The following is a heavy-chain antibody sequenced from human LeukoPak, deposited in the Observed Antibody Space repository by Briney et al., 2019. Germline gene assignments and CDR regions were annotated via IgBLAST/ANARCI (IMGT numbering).Heavy chain of an antibody. D-gene: IGHD6-13*01. CDR1: GGSISSSSYY. CDR2: IYYSGST. CDR3: ARARRLKDVAAAGPFYFDY. V-gene: IGHV4-39*07. Sequence: PSETLSLTCTVSGGSISSSSYYWGWIRQPPGKGLEWIGSIYYSGSTYYNPSLKSRVTISVDTSKNQFSLKLSSVTAADTAVYYCARARRLKDVAAAGPFYFDYSGQGTLVTVSS. J-gene: IGHJ4*02.